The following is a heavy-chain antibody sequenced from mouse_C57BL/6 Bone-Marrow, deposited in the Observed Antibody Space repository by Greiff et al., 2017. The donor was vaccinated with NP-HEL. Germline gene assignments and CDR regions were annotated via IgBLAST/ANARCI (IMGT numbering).Heavy chain of an antibody. Sequence: LVESGAELARPGASVKMSCKASGYTFTSYTMHWVKQRPGQGLEWIGYINPSSGYTKYNQKFKDKATLTADKSSSTAYMQLSSLTSEDSAVYYCARFITTVVPYFDYWGQGTTLTVSS. CDR3: ARFITTVVPYFDY. V-gene: IGHV1-4*01. CDR2: INPSSGYT. J-gene: IGHJ2*01. CDR1: GYTFTSYT. D-gene: IGHD1-1*01.